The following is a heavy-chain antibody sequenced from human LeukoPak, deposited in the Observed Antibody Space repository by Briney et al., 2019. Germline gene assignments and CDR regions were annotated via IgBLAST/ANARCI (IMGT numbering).Heavy chain of an antibody. CDR2: ISGSGGST. Sequence: GASLRLSCAASGFTFSSYAMSWVRQAPGKGLEWGSAISGSGGSTYYADSVKGRFTISRDNSKNTLYLQMNSLRAEDTAVYYCAAPGDYYDSSGLYFDYWGQGTLVTVSS. D-gene: IGHD3-22*01. CDR3: AAPGDYYDSSGLYFDY. V-gene: IGHV3-23*01. CDR1: GFTFSSYA. J-gene: IGHJ4*02.